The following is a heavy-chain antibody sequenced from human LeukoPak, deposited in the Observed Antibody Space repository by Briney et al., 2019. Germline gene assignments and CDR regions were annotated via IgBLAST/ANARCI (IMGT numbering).Heavy chain of an antibody. CDR1: GFTFSSYA. CDR3: AKGRSSYDSSGYYCDY. CDR2: ISGSGGST. V-gene: IGHV3-23*01. J-gene: IGHJ4*02. D-gene: IGHD3-22*01. Sequence: GGSLRLSCAASGFTFSSYAMSWVRQAPGKGLEWVSAISGSGGSTYYADSVKGRFTISRDNSKSTLYLQMNSLRAEDTAVYYCAKGRSSYDSSGYYCDYWGQGTLVTVSS.